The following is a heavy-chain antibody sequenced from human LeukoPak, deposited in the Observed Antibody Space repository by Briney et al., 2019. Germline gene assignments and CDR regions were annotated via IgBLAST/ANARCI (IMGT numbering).Heavy chain of an antibody. Sequence: PGGSLRLSCAASGFTFSSYSMNWVRQAPGKGPEWVSYISSSSSTIYYADSVKGRFTISRDNAKNSLYLQMNSLRAEDTAVYYCAPDSPTIVVVPEKTLETENFDYWGQGTLVTVSS. D-gene: IGHD2-2*01. CDR1: GFTFSSYS. CDR3: APDSPTIVVVPEKTLETENFDY. V-gene: IGHV3-48*01. J-gene: IGHJ4*02. CDR2: ISSSSSTI.